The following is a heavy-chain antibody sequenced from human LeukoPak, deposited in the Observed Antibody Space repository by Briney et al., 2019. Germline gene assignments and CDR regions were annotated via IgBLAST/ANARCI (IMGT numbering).Heavy chain of an antibody. CDR3: ARDNTYYDILTGYWSGYYFDY. J-gene: IGHJ4*02. D-gene: IGHD3-9*01. CDR1: GGTFSSYA. CDR2: IIPIFGTA. Sequence: SVKVSCKASGGTFSSYAISWVRQAPGQGLEWTGGIIPIFGTANYAQKFQGRVTITADESTSTAYMELSSLRSEDTAVYYCARDNTYYDILTGYWSGYYFDYWGQGTLVTVSS. V-gene: IGHV1-69*13.